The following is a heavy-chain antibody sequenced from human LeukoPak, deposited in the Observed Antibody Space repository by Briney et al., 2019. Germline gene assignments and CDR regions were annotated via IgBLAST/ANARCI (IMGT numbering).Heavy chain of an antibody. CDR3: ARLTGGVSDR. CDR1: GYSFSTYW. V-gene: IGHV5-51*01. J-gene: IGHJ4*02. CDR2: IYPGDSST. Sequence: GESLKISCKGSGYSFSTYWIGWVRQLPGRGLEWMGIIYPGDSSTEYSPSFEGQVTISADRSINTAYLQWNSLKDSDTGMYFCARLTGGVSDRWGQGTLVTVSS. D-gene: IGHD3-9*01.